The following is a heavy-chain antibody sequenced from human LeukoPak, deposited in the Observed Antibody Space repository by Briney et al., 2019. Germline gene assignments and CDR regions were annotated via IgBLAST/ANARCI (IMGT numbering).Heavy chain of an antibody. J-gene: IGHJ5*02. CDR2: FYYTGST. Sequence: SETLSLTCTVSGGSISNYYWSWIRQPPGEGLEWIRYFYYTGSTKYNPSLKSRVTISVDTSKNQFSLKLSSVTAADTAVYYCARMEVSARFDPWGQGTLVTVSS. D-gene: IGHD5/OR15-5a*01. CDR3: ARMEVSARFDP. V-gene: IGHV4-59*01. CDR1: GGSISNYY.